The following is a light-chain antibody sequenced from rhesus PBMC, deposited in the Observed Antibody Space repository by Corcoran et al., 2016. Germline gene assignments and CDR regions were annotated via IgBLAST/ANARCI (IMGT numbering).Light chain of an antibody. CDR2: DLS. J-gene: IGLJ1*01. CDR1: SSDIGTYNG. V-gene: IGLV2-38*01. Sequence: QSALTQPPSVSKSLGQSVTISCAGTSSDIGTYNGVSWYQHYSGTAPRLLIYDLSKRPSGISDRFSGSKSGNTASLTISGLKPEDVATYFCCSYGRGSTYIFGSGTRLTVL. CDR3: CSYGRGSTYI.